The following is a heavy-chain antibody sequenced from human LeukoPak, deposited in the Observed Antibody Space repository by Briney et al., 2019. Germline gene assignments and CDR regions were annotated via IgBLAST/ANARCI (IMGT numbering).Heavy chain of an antibody. CDR1: GLTFSSYE. CDR2: ISSSGSII. J-gene: IGHJ3*02. V-gene: IGHV3-48*03. CDR3: AKDYYDSSGSFLGAFDI. Sequence: GGSLRLSCAASGLTFSSYEMNWVRQAPGKGLERVSYISSSGSIIYYADSVKGRFTISRDNAKNSLYLQMNSLRAEDTALYYCAKDYYDSSGSFLGAFDIWGQGTMVTVSS. D-gene: IGHD3-22*01.